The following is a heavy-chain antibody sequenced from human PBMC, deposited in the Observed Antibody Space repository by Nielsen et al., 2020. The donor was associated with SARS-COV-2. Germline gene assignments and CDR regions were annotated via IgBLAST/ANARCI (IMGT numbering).Heavy chain of an antibody. D-gene: IGHD3/OR15-3a*01. V-gene: IGHV3-74*01. CDR1: GFTFSSYW. Sequence: GGSLRLSCAASGFTFSSYWVHWVRQAPGKGLVWVSRINSDGSSTSYADSVKGRFTISRDNAKNTLYLQMNSLRAEDTAVYYCARVRTVYSYYYGMDVWGQGTTVTVSS. J-gene: IGHJ6*02. CDR3: ARVRTVYSYYYGMDV. CDR2: INSDGSST.